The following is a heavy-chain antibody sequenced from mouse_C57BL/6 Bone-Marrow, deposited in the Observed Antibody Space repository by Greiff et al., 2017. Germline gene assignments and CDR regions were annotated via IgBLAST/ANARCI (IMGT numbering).Heavy chain of an antibody. D-gene: IGHD2-2*01. J-gene: IGHJ4*01. CDR3: ARPLYGFYAMDY. V-gene: IGHV5-6*01. CDR2: ISSGGSYT. CDR1: GFTFSSYG. Sequence: EVKLMESGGDLVKPGGSLKLSCAASGFTFSSYGMSWVRQTPDKRLEWVATISSGGSYTYYPDSVKGRFTISRDNAKNTLYLQMSSLKSEDTAMYYCARPLYGFYAMDYWGQGTSVTVSS.